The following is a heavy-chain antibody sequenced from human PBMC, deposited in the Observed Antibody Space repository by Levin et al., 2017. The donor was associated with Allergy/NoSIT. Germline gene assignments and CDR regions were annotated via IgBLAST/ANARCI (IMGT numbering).Heavy chain of an antibody. CDR2: IYHSGST. V-gene: IGHV4-30-2*01. J-gene: IGHJ5*02. CDR1: GGSISSGGYP. Sequence: SETLSLTCAVSGGSISSGGYPWSWIRQPPGKGLEWIGYIYHSGSTYYNPSLKSRVTISVDRSKNQFSLKLSSVTAADTAIYYCARRGIRSYWFDPWGQGTLVTVSS. D-gene: IGHD3-16*01. CDR3: ARRGIRSYWFDP.